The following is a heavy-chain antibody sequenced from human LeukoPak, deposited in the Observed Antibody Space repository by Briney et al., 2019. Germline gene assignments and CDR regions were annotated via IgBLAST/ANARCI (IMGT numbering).Heavy chain of an antibody. CDR1: GDSVSTNSAA. V-gene: IGHV6-1*01. Sequence: SQTLSLTCAISGDSVSTNSAAWNWIRQSPSRGLEWLGRTYYRSKWFIDYAVSVRSRITINPDTSKNQFSLKLSSVTAADTAVYYCARGRGYYDSSGDYFSSPPDYWGQGTLVTVSS. D-gene: IGHD3-22*01. CDR3: ARGRGYYDSSGDYFSSPPDY. CDR2: TYYRSKWFI. J-gene: IGHJ4*02.